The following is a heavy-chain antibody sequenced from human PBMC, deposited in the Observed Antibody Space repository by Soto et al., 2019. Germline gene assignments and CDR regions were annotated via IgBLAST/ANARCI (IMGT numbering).Heavy chain of an antibody. D-gene: IGHD4-17*01. V-gene: IGHV4-59*01. CDR3: ARDDTTGLFDF. CDR1: TGSMRTYY. CDR2: ISHTGRT. J-gene: IGHJ4*02. Sequence: KTSETLSLTCSVSTGSMRTYYWPWIRQSPGKGLEWIGQISHTGRTKYNPSLESRVTISVDTSRKQFSLKLTSVAAADTALYYCARDDTTGLFDFWGQGTLVTVSS.